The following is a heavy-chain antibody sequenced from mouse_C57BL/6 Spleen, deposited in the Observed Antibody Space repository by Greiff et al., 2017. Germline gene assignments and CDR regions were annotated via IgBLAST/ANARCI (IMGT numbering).Heavy chain of an antibody. D-gene: IGHD2-1*01. J-gene: IGHJ3*01. V-gene: IGHV1-15*01. CDR1: GYTFTDYE. CDR3: TRGGGIYYGNPFAY. CDR2: IDPETGGT. Sequence: QVQLKQSGAELVRPGASVTLSCKASGYTFTDYEMHWVKQTPVHGLEWIGAIDPETGGTAYNQKFKGKAILTADKSSSTAYMGLRSLTSEDSAVYYCTRGGGIYYGNPFAYWGQGPLVTVSA.